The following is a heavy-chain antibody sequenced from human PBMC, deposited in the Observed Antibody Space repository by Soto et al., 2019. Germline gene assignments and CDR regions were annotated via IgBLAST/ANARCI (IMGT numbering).Heavy chain of an antibody. CDR2: ITGRGDRT. CDR3: VKDWGSGWFRDYFDN. D-gene: IGHD6-19*01. V-gene: IGHV3-23*01. J-gene: IGHJ4*02. Sequence: EGQWLESGGGLAQPGGSLRLSCEVFGFTFDTYGTSWVRQAPGKGLEWVAAITGRGDRTDYADSVKGRFTISRDNSNNTLYLEMNNVRAEDTAVYYCVKDWGSGWFRDYFDNWGQGTQVTVSS. CDR1: GFTFDTYG.